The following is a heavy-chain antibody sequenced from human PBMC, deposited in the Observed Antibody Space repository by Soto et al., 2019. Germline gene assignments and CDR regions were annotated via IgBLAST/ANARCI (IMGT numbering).Heavy chain of an antibody. V-gene: IGHV3-11*01. CDR2: ISGNGNTI. Sequence: GGSLRLSCAASAFTFSDYYMGWTRQAPGKGLEWLSYISGNGNTIYYADSVKGRFTVSRDNAKNLLYLQMNSLRAEDTAVYYCAASAVVAAHYWGQGALVTVSS. CDR3: AASAVVAAHY. D-gene: IGHD2-15*01. J-gene: IGHJ4*02. CDR1: AFTFSDYY.